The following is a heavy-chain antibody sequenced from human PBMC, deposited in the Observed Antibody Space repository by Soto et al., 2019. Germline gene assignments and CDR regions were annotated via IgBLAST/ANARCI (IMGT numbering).Heavy chain of an antibody. V-gene: IGHV4-59*01. CDR2: IYYSGST. Sequence: PSETLSLTCTVSGGSISSYYWSWIRQPPGKGLEWIGYIYYSGSTNYNPSLKSRVTISVDTSKNQFSLKLSSVTAADTAVYYCARMRNYDILTGPRTQYDYPAQRTLVTVSS. D-gene: IGHD3-9*01. CDR3: ARMRNYDILTGPRTQYDY. CDR1: GGSISSYY. J-gene: IGHJ4*02.